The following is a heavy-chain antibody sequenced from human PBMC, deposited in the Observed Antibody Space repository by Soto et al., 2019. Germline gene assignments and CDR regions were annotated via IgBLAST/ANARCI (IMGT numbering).Heavy chain of an antibody. J-gene: IGHJ4*02. CDR3: ARDLAAVPRAFDY. D-gene: IGHD6-13*01. CDR2: VYYTGTT. CDR1: GGSISSYF. V-gene: IGHV4-59*01. Sequence: SETLSLTCTVSGGSISSYFYIWVRQPPGKGLEWIGPVYYTGTTDYNPSLKSRVTISVDTSKTQFSLNLRSVTAADTAVYYCARDLAAVPRAFDYWGRGTLVTVSS.